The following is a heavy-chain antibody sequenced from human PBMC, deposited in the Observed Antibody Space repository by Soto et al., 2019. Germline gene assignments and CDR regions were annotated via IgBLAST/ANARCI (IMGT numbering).Heavy chain of an antibody. CDR1: GFTFSSYA. D-gene: IGHD4-17*01. CDR2: ISGSGGST. Sequence: EVQLLESGGGLVQPGGSLRLSCAASGFTFSSYAMSWVRQAPGKGLEWVSAISGSGGSTYYADSVKGRFTISRDNSKNTLYLQMNSLRAEDTAVYYCAKRGAGTTVTTYWFDPWGQGTLVTVSS. J-gene: IGHJ5*02. CDR3: AKRGAGTTVTTYWFDP. V-gene: IGHV3-23*01.